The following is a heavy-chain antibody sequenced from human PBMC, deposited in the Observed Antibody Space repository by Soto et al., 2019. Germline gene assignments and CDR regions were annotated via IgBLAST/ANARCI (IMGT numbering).Heavy chain of an antibody. CDR3: ARDGYSSSSGGYYYYGMDV. D-gene: IGHD6-6*01. Sequence: VGSLRLSCAASGFTFSDHYMDWVRQAPGKGLEWVGRTRNKANSYTTEYAASVKGRFAISRDDPKNSLYLQMNSLKTEDTAVYYCARDGYSSSSGGYYYYGMDVWGQGTTVTVSS. CDR1: GFTFSDHY. CDR2: TRNKANSYTT. V-gene: IGHV3-72*01. J-gene: IGHJ6*02.